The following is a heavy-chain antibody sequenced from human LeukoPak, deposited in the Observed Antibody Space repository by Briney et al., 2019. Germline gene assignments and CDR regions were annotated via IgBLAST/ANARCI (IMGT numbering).Heavy chain of an antibody. CDR2: IKSKTDGGTT. D-gene: IGHD3-9*01. CDR3: TTSLYYYILTGYYQYNWFDP. J-gene: IGHJ5*02. Sequence: AGGSLRLSCAASGFTFSNAWMSWVRQAPGKGLEWVGRIKSKTDGGTTDYAAPVKGRFTISRDDSKNTLYLQMNSLKTEDTAVYYCTTSLYYYILTGYYQYNWFDPWGQGTLVTVSS. CDR1: GFTFSNAW. V-gene: IGHV3-15*01.